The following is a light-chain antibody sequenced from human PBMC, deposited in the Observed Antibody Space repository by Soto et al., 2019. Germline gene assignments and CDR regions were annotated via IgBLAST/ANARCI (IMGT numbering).Light chain of an antibody. CDR3: AAWDDTLGGYV. CDR2: IND. J-gene: IGLJ1*01. Sequence: QSVLPQPPSASGTPGQRVTISCSGGGSDVGTNTVNWYQQFPGAAPKLLIYINDQRPAGVPDRFSGSKSGTSASLAISGLRSEDEADYFCAAWDDTLGGYVFGSGTKVTVL. V-gene: IGLV1-44*01. CDR1: GSDVGTNT.